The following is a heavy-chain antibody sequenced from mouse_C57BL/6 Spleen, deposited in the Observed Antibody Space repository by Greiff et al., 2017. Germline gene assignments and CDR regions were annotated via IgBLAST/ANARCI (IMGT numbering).Heavy chain of an antibody. CDR2: IHPNSGST. J-gene: IGHJ1*03. Sequence: QVQLQQPGAELVKPGASVTLSCKASGYTFTSYWMHWVKQRPGQGLEWIGMIHPNSGSTNYNEKFKSKTTLTVDKSSSTAYMQLSSLTSEDSAVYYCARSRDYPAFGVWGTGTTVTVSS. CDR1: GYTFTSYW. CDR3: ARSRDYPAFGV. D-gene: IGHD1-1*02. V-gene: IGHV1-64*01.